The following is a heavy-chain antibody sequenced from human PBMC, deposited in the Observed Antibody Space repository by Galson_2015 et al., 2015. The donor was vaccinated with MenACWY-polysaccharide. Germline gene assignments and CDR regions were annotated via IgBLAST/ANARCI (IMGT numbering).Heavy chain of an antibody. V-gene: IGHV4-61*02. CDR3: ARAEAVLWGSVDY. CDR2: IYTSGST. J-gene: IGHJ4*02. D-gene: IGHD3-16*01. CDR1: GGSISSGSYY. Sequence: TLSLTCTVSGGSISSGSYYWSWIRQPAGKGLEWIGRIYTSGSTNYNPSLKSRVTISVDTSKNHFSLKLSSVTAADTAVYYCARAEAVLWGSVDYWGQGTLVTVSS.